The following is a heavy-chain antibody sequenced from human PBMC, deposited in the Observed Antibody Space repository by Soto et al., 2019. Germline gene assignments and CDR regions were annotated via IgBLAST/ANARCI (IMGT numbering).Heavy chain of an antibody. V-gene: IGHV3-74*01. CDR1: GFTFSSYW. D-gene: IGHD2-21*01. J-gene: IGHJ4*02. Sequence: LRFSCAASGFTFSSYWMHWVRQAPGKGLVWVSRVNSVGNNTNYADSVKGRFTISRDNAKNTVYLQMNSLRAEDTAVYYCARVSRSTSVNFDYWGQGTLVTVSS. CDR3: ARVSRSTSVNFDY. CDR2: VNSVGNNT.